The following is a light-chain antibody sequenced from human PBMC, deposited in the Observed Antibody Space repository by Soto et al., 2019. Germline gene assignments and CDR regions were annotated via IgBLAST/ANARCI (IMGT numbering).Light chain of an antibody. V-gene: IGKV1-5*03. J-gene: IGKJ1*01. CDR2: QAS. CDR1: NNW. Sequence: NNWLAWYQQKPGKAPKLLIYQASNLQSGVPPRFSCSLYGTDVTLTITRLPPVVFALSYCLQRPRSPAWTYAEGTKVDIK. CDR3: LQRPRSPAWT.